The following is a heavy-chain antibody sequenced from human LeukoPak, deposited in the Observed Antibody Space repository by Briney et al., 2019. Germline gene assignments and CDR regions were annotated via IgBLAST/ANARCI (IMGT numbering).Heavy chain of an antibody. CDR1: GGAITAYY. Sequence: SETLSLTCTVSGGAITAYYWSWIRQPPGKGLEWIGYVYYSGSTNYNPSLKSRVTISLDTSKNQFSLKLTSVTAADTAMYYCARRKAKTPNYFDYWGQGALVTVSS. CDR3: ARRKAKTPNYFDY. J-gene: IGHJ4*02. V-gene: IGHV4-59*08. CDR2: VYYSGST.